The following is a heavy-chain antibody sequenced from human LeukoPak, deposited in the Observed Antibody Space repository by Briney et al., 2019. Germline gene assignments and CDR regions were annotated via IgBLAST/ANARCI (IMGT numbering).Heavy chain of an antibody. Sequence: GGSLRLSCAASGFTFSSYAMHWVRQAPGKGLEWVSVIYSGGSTYYADSVKGRFTISRDNSKNTLYLQMNSLRAEDTAVYYCARYSWVAYYFDYWGQGTLVTVSS. V-gene: IGHV3-66*01. CDR3: ARYSWVAYYFDY. D-gene: IGHD2-21*01. J-gene: IGHJ4*02. CDR2: IYSGGST. CDR1: GFTFSSYA.